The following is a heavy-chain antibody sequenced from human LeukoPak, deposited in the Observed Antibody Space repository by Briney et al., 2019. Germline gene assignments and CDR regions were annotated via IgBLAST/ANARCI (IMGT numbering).Heavy chain of an antibody. Sequence: ASVKVSCKASGYTFTAYYMHWVRQAPGQGLEWMGWINPNGGGTDSAQKFQGRVTMTRDTSIGTAYMELSRLRSDDTAVYYCTRALRLGELSSNYYWGQGTLVTVSS. CDR2: INPNGGGT. CDR3: TRALRLGELSSNYY. V-gene: IGHV1-2*02. J-gene: IGHJ4*02. CDR1: GYTFTAYY. D-gene: IGHD3-16*02.